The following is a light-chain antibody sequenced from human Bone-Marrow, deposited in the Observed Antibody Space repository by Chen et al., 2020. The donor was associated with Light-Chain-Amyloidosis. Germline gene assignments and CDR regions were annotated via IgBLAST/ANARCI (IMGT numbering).Light chain of an antibody. J-gene: IGLJ3*02. CDR2: DDS. V-gene: IGLV3-21*02. Sequence: SYVLNQPSSESEAPGQTATIACGGNNIGSTSVHWYQQTPGQAPLLVGYDDSDRPSGIPERLSGSNSGNTATLTISRVEAGDEADYYCQVWDRSSDRPVFGGGTKLTVL. CDR3: QVWDRSSDRPV. CDR1: NIGSTS.